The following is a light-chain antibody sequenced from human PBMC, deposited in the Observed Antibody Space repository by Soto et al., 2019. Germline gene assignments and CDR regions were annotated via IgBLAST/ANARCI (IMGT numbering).Light chain of an antibody. CDR2: WAS. CDR1: QSVSSSY. CDR3: QQYFTTPIT. Sequence: EIVLTQSPGTLSLSPGERATLSCRASQSVSSSYLGWYQQKPGQPPKLLIYWASTRASGVPDRFIGSASGTDFTLTISSLQPEDAAVYYCQQYFTTPITFGQGTRLEI. J-gene: IGKJ5*01. V-gene: IGKV3-20*01.